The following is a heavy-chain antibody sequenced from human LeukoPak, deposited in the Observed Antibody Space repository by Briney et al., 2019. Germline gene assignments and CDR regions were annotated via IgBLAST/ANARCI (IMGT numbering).Heavy chain of an antibody. D-gene: IGHD2-21*01. CDR1: AFRFSRYW. Sequence: GGSLRLSCAASAFRFSRYWMSWVRQAPGKGLEWVSYISSSGSTIYYADPVKGRFTISRDNAKNSLYLQMNSLRAEDTAVYYCASVEWFDYWGQGTLVTVSS. CDR3: ASVEWFDY. V-gene: IGHV3-48*03. J-gene: IGHJ5*01. CDR2: ISSSGSTI.